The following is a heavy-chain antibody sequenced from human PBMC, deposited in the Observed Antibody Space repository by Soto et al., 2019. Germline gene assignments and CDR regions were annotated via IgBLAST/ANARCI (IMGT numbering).Heavy chain of an antibody. V-gene: IGHV3-7*01. CDR3: ARELIVGPAEYFQH. CDR2: INQDGSES. CDR1: VFTVSSYW. Sequence: GPLRLSCAVSVFTVSSYWMSWVRESPGKGLEWVANINQDGSESYYVDAVKGRFTISRDNAKNSLYLQMDSLRAEDTAVYYCARELIVGPAEYFQHWGQGTLVTVSS. D-gene: IGHD1-26*01. J-gene: IGHJ1*01.